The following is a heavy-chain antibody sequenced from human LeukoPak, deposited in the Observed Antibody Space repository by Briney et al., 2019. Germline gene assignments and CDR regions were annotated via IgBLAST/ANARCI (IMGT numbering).Heavy chain of an antibody. CDR1: GGSISSYY. D-gene: IGHD3-9*01. Sequence: SETLSLTCTVSGGSISSYYWSWIRQPPGKGLEWIGYIYYSGSTNYNPSLKSRVTISVDTSKNQFSLKLSSVTAADTAVYYCARALPADWLSWGRNNWFDPWGQGTLVTVSS. CDR3: ARALPADWLSWGRNNWFDP. CDR2: IYYSGST. J-gene: IGHJ5*02. V-gene: IGHV4-59*01.